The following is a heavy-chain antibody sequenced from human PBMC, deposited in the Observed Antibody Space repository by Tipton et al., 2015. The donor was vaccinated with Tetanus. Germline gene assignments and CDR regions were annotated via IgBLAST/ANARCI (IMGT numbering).Heavy chain of an antibody. CDR2: ISSSSSYI. V-gene: IGHV3-21*04. CDR3: ARDGLLWLGELLSRRYYGMDV. J-gene: IGHJ6*02. D-gene: IGHD3-10*01. CDR1: GFTFSSYW. Sequence: SLRLSCAASGFTFSSYWMSWVRQAPGKGLEWVSSISSSSSYIYYADSVKGRFTISRDNSKNTLYLQMNSLRAEDTAVYYCARDGLLWLGELLSRRYYGMDVWRQGTTVTVSS.